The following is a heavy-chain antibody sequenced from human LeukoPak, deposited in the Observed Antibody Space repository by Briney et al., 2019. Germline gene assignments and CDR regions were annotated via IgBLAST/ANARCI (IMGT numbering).Heavy chain of an antibody. CDR1: GYTFTSYD. J-gene: IGHJ4*02. V-gene: IGHV1-8*01. Sequence: ASVKVSCKASGYTFTSYDINWVRQATGQGLEWMGWMNPNSGNTGYAQKFQGRVTMTRNTSISTAYMELSSLRAEDTALYYCAKDKSGDPSIFDYWGQGTLVTVSS. CDR2: MNPNSGNT. D-gene: IGHD4-17*01. CDR3: AKDKSGDPSIFDY.